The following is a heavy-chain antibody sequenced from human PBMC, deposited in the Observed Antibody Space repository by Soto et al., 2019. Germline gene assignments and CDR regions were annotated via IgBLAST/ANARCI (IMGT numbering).Heavy chain of an antibody. CDR3: ARMYSSGSGWFHP. CDR1: GYSITAGGYY. D-gene: IGHD6-19*01. Sequence: LQESGPGLVKPSQTLSLTCFVSGYSITAGGYYWSWIRHHPGKGLEWIGSFYSSGSIIYNPSLRGRVFISGDTSSNQFSMSLTSVTAADTARYYCARMYSSGSGWFHPWGQGTLVTVSS. J-gene: IGHJ5*02. V-gene: IGHV4-31*03. CDR2: FYSSGSI.